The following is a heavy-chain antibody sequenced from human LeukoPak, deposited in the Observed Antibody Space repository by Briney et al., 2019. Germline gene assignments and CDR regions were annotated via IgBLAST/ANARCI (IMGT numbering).Heavy chain of an antibody. D-gene: IGHD5-18*01. J-gene: IGHJ4*02. CDR3: ARHAGGYSYET. Sequence: SETLSLTCTVSGVSISSYYWSWIRQSPGKGLEWIGYIYYGGTTNYNPSLKSRVTISIDTSKNQFSLRLSSVTAADTAVYYCARHAGGYSYETWGQGTLVTVSS. CDR1: GVSISSYY. V-gene: IGHV4-59*01. CDR2: IYYGGTT.